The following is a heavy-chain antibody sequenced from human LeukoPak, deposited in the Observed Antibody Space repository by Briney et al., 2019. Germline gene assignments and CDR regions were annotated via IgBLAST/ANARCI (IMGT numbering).Heavy chain of an antibody. D-gene: IGHD2-2*01. J-gene: IGHJ4*02. CDR2: ISGSGASP. V-gene: IGHV3-23*01. CDR3: AKLGRYQMPLDDY. Sequence: PGGSLRLSCAASGFTFSTYKMSWVRQAPGKGLEWVSDISGSGASPFYADSVKGRFTISRDNPKYTLYLQMNSLRAEDTAVYYCAKLGRYQMPLDDYWGQGTLVTVSS. CDR1: GFTFSTYK.